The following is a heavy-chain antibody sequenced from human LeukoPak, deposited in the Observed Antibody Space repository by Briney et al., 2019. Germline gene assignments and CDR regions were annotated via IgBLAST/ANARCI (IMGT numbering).Heavy chain of an antibody. CDR3: ARGACYYYDSSGYYGAFDI. CDR2: IYTSGST. Sequence: SETLSHTCTVSGGSISSYYWSWIRQPAGKGLEWIGRIYTSGSTNYNPSLKSRVTMSVDTSKNQFSLKLSSVTAADTAVYYCARGACYYYDSSGYYGAFDIWGQGTMVTVSS. D-gene: IGHD3-22*01. CDR1: GGSISSYY. V-gene: IGHV4-4*07. J-gene: IGHJ3*02.